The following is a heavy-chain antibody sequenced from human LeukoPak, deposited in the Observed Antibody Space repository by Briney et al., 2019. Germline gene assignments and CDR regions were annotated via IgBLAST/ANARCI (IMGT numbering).Heavy chain of an antibody. CDR2: IHNSGNT. D-gene: IGHD3-22*01. Sequence: SGTLSLTCAVSGGSISSSNWWSWVRQPPGKGLEWIGSIHNSGNTYYNPSLKSRVTVSVDTSKNQFSLKLSSVTAADTAVYYCARTFSSGQGAYYWGQGTLVTVSS. J-gene: IGHJ4*02. CDR3: ARTFSSGQGAYY. V-gene: IGHV4-4*02. CDR1: GGSISSSNW.